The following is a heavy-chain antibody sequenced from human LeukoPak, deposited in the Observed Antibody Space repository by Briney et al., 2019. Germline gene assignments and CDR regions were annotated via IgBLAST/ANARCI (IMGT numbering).Heavy chain of an antibody. CDR2: ITPSGGNT. CDR1: GFTFSSYA. CDR3: AKVTSSGWYHNC. Sequence: PGGSLRLSCAASGFTFSSYAMSWVRQAPGKGLEWVSTITPSGGNTYYADSVKGRFTISRDNSKNTLYLQMNGLRAEDTAVYYCAKVTSSGWYHNCWGQGTLVTGSS. V-gene: IGHV3-23*01. J-gene: IGHJ4*02. D-gene: IGHD6-19*01.